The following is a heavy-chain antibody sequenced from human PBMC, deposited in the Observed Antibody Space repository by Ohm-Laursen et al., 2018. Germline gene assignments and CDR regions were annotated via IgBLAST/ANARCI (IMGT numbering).Heavy chain of an antibody. J-gene: IGHJ6*02. D-gene: IGHD3-16*01. CDR3: AKWGSHYYYYGMDV. CDR1: GFTFSSYA. CDR2: ISGSGGST. V-gene: IGHV3-23*01. Sequence: SLRLSCSAAGFTFSSYAMSWVRQAPGKGLEWVSAISGSGGSTYYADSVKGRFTIFRDNSKNTLYLQMNSLRAEDTAVYYCAKWGSHYYYYGMDVWGQGTTVTVSS.